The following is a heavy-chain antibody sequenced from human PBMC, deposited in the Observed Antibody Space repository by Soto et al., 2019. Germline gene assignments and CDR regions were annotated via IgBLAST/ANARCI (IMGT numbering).Heavy chain of an antibody. D-gene: IGHD3-22*01. CDR2: ISYDGSNK. CDR1: GFTFSSYG. CDR3: EKDQGYQRDSSGYEVRWAFDY. J-gene: IGHJ4*02. V-gene: IGHV3-30*18. Sequence: GGSLRLSCAASGFTFSSYGMHWVRQAPGKGLEWVAVISYDGSNKYYADSVKGRFTISRDNSKNTLYLQMNSLRAEDTAVYYCEKDQGYQRDSSGYEVRWAFDYWGQGTQVTVSS.